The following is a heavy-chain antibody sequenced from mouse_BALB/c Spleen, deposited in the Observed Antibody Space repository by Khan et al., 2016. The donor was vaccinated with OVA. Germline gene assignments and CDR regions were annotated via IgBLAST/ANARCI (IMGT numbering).Heavy chain of an antibody. D-gene: IGHD2-10*01. CDR2: INTYTGEP. CDR3: ARPPYFSYTLDY. J-gene: IGHJ4*01. Sequence: QIQLVQSGPELKKPGETVKISCKASGYTFTNYGMNWVKQSPGKALKWMGWINTYTGEPTYADDFKGRFAFSLETSATTAYLQINNLKNEDTATYCVARPPYFSYTLDYWGQGTSVTVSS. CDR1: GYTFTNYG. V-gene: IGHV9-3-1*01.